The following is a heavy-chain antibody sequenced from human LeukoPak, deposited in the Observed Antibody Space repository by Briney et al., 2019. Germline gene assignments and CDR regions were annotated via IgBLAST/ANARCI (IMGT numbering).Heavy chain of an antibody. CDR3: AKVTWSTAGTTPYVC. V-gene: IGHV3-23*01. J-gene: IGHJ4*02. CDR1: GFTVSSYD. D-gene: IGHD1-1*01. CDR2: ISDTDDRT. Sequence: GGSLRLSCAASGFTVSSYDMSWVRQAPGKGLEWASAISDTDDRTYYADSVKGRFTISRDNSKNTLYLQMNSLRGEDAAVYYCAKVTWSTAGTTPYVCWGQGTLVTVSS.